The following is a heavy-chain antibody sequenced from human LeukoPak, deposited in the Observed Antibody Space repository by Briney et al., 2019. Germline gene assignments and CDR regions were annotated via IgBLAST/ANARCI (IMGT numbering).Heavy chain of an antibody. CDR3: AGGLLGCSGGSCYPTDY. Sequence: GGSLRLSCAASGFTFSSYAMSWVRQAPGKGLEWVSAISGSGGSTYYADSVKGRFTISRDNSKNTLYLQMDSLRAEDTAVYYCAGGLLGCSGGSCYPTDYWGLGTLVTVSS. V-gene: IGHV3-23*01. D-gene: IGHD2-15*01. J-gene: IGHJ4*02. CDR1: GFTFSSYA. CDR2: ISGSGGST.